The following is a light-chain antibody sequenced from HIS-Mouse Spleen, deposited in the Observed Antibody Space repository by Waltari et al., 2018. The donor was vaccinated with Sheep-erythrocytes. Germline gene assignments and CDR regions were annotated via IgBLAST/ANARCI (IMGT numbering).Light chain of an antibody. J-gene: IGLJ1*01. V-gene: IGLV2-11*01. CDR1: SSDVGGYNS. Sequence: QSALTQPRSVSGSPGQSVTISCTGNSSDVGGYNSVSWYHQPPGKAPKLMIYDVSKRPSGVPDRFSGSKSGNTASLTISGLQAEDEADYYCCSYAGSYNHVFATGTKVTVL. CDR3: CSYAGSYNHV. CDR2: DVS.